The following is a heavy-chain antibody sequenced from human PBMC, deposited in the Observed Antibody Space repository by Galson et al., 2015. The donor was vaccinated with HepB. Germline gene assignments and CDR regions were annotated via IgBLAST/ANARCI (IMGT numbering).Heavy chain of an antibody. CDR1: GYTFTGYY. Sequence: SVKVSCKASGYTFTGYYMHWVRQAPGQGLEWMGRINPNSGGTNYAQKFQGRVTMTRDTSIGAAYMELSRLRSDDTAVYYCARGSVSNWFEYYFDYWGQGTLVTVPS. V-gene: IGHV1-2*06. CDR2: INPNSGGT. J-gene: IGHJ4*02. D-gene: IGHD6-13*01. CDR3: ARGSVSNWFEYYFDY.